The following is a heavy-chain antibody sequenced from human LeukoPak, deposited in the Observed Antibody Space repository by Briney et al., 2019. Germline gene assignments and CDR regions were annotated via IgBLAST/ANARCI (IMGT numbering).Heavy chain of an antibody. V-gene: IGHV3-21*01. CDR1: GFTFSSYS. J-gene: IGHJ4*02. D-gene: IGHD2-8*01. CDR3: ASGMLYLFDY. Sequence: GGSLRLSCAASGFTFSSYSMNWVRQAPGNWLEWVSSISSSSSYIYYADSVKGRFTISRDNAKNSLYLQMNSLRAEDTAVYYCASGMLYLFDYWGQGTLVTVSS. CDR2: ISSSSSYI.